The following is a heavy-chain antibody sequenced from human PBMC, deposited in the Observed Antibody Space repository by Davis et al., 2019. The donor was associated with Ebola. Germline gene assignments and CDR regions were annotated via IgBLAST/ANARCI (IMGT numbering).Heavy chain of an antibody. CDR2: IYYSGST. CDR1: GGSISSGGYY. Sequence: LRLSCTVSGGSISSGGYYWSWIRQHPGKGLEWIGYIYYSGSTYYNPSLKSRVTISVDTSKNQFSLKLSSVTAADTAVYYCARDRASYYYDSSGYHTQYAFDIWGQGTMVTVSS. J-gene: IGHJ3*02. D-gene: IGHD3-22*01. CDR3: ARDRASYYYDSSGYHTQYAFDI. V-gene: IGHV4-31*03.